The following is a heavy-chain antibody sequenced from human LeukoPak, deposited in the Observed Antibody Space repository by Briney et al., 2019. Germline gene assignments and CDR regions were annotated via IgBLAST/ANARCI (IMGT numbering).Heavy chain of an antibody. CDR2: ISYDGSNK. V-gene: IGHV3-30-3*01. Sequence: GRSLRLSCAASGFTFSSYAMHWVRQAPGKGLESVAVISYDGSNKYYADSVKGRFTISRDNSKNTLYLQMNSLIAEDTAVYYCARDRYSSGWHGGNWFDPWGQGTLVTVSS. CDR3: ARDRYSSGWHGGNWFDP. CDR1: GFTFSSYA. D-gene: IGHD6-19*01. J-gene: IGHJ5*02.